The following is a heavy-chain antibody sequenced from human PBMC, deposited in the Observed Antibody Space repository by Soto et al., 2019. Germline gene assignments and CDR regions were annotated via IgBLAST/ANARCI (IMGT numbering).Heavy chain of an antibody. CDR2: KSYDASKQ. V-gene: IGHV3-30*03. J-gene: IGHJ4*02. Sequence: GGSLRLSCAASGFTFDTYAMDWVREAPGQGLEWVALKSYDASKQYYGDSVQGRFIMSRDNSKNTVFLHMNSLRLEDTAVYYCTRTIGLRLGELSPACWGRGSLVTVSS. D-gene: IGHD3-16*02. CDR1: GFTFDTYA. CDR3: TRTIGLRLGELSPAC.